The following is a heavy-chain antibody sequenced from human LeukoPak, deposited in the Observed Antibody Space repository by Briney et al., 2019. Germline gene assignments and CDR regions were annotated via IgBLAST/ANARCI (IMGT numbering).Heavy chain of an antibody. CDR3: AGRESDGSGSRTFDY. V-gene: IGHV4-34*01. CDR2: INHSGST. J-gene: IGHJ4*02. D-gene: IGHD3-10*01. CDR1: GGSFSGYY. Sequence: SETLSLTCAVYGGSFSGYYWSWIRQPPGKGLEWVGEINHSGSTNYNPSLKSRVTISVDTSKNQFSLKLSSVTAADTAVYHCAGRESDGSGSRTFDYWGQGTLVTVSS.